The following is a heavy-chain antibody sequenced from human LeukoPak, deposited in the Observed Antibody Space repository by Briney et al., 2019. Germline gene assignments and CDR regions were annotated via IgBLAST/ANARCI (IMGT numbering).Heavy chain of an antibody. D-gene: IGHD2-21*01. CDR3: ARFVGRTLYYFDY. V-gene: IGHV4-31*03. CDR2: IYYSGST. CDR1: GGSISSGGSY. J-gene: IGHJ4*02. Sequence: SETLSLTRTVSGGSISSGGSYWNWIRQHPGKGLEWIGYIYYSGSTYYNPSLKSRVTISVDTSENQFSLKLSSVTAADTAVYYCARFVGRTLYYFDYWGQGTLVTVSS.